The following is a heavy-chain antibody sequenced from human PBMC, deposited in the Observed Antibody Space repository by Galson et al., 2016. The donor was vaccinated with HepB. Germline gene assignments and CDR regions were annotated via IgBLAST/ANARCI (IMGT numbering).Heavy chain of an antibody. CDR2: ILRSGSST. D-gene: IGHD2-15*01. V-gene: IGHV3-23*01. CDR1: GFTFSSFA. CDR3: AKERGWYGGPNYGS. Sequence: SLRLSCAASGFTFSSFAMTWVRQAPGKGLEWVSTILRSGSSTYNADSVKGRFTISRDNSRDTLYLQMDRLRAADTAVYYCAKERGWYGGPNYGSWGQGTLVTVSS. J-gene: IGHJ5*02.